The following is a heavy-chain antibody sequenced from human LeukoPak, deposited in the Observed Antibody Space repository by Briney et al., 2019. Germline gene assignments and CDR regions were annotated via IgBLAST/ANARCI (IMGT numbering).Heavy chain of an antibody. V-gene: IGHV3-48*01. D-gene: IGHD1-14*01. CDR2: ISSSSSTI. CDR3: ARRGPGYYYMDV. J-gene: IGHJ6*03. CDR1: GFTFSSYS. Sequence: GGSLRLSCAASGFTFSSYSMNWVRQAPGKGLEWVSYISSSSSTIYYAGSVKGRFTISRDNAKNSLYLQMNSLRAEDTAVYYCARRGPGYYYMDVWGKGTTVTVSS.